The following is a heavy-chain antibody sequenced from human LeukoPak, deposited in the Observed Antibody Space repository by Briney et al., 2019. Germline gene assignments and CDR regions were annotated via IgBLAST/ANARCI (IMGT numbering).Heavy chain of an antibody. Sequence: GGSLRLSCAASGFTFSSYSMNWVRQAPGKGLEWVSSISSSSSYIYYADSVKGRFTISRDNAKNSLYLQMNSPRAEDTAVYYCARFQGVKNCGGDCYPADFDYWGQGTLVTVSS. CDR2: ISSSSSYI. CDR3: ARFQGVKNCGGDCYPADFDY. CDR1: GFTFSSYS. J-gene: IGHJ4*02. V-gene: IGHV3-21*01. D-gene: IGHD2-21*02.